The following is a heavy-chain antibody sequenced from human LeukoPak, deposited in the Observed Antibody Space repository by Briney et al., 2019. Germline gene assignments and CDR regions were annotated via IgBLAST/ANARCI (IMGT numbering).Heavy chain of an antibody. CDR2: MNPNSGNT. J-gene: IGHJ5*02. D-gene: IGHD3-3*01. CDR1: GYTFTSYD. Sequence: ASVKVSCKASGYTFTSYDINWMRQATGPGLEWMGWMNPNSGNTGYAQKFQGRVTITRNTSISTAYMELSSLRSEDTAVYYCARGQQITIFGVVILVGWFDPWGQGTLVTVSS. CDR3: ARGQQITIFGVVILVGWFDP. V-gene: IGHV1-8*03.